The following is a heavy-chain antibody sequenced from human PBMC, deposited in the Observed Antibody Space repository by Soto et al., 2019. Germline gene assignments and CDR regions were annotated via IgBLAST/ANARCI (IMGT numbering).Heavy chain of an antibody. J-gene: IGHJ4*02. D-gene: IGHD5-12*01. V-gene: IGHV1-3*01. Sequence: ASVKVSFKASGYTFTSYAMHWVRQAPGQRLEWMGWINAGNGNTKYSQKFQGRVTITRDTSASTAYMELSSLRSEDTAVYYCARDGPMATYPVYYFDYWGQGTLVTVSS. CDR3: ARDGPMATYPVYYFDY. CDR2: INAGNGNT. CDR1: GYTFTSYA.